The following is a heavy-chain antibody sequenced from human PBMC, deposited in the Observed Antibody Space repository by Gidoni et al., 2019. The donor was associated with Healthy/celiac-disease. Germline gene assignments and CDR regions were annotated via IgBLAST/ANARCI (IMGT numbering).Heavy chain of an antibody. CDR3: ARANCSGGSCWPNYYYYGMDV. CDR2: IYPGDSDT. V-gene: IGHV5-51*01. D-gene: IGHD2-15*01. CDR1: GYSFTSNW. Sequence: EVQLVQSGAEVKKPGESLKISCKGSGYSFTSNWIGGGRQMPGKGLEWMGIIYPGDSDTRYSPSFQGQVTISADKSISTAYLQWSSLKASDTAMYYCARANCSGGSCWPNYYYYGMDVWGQGTTVTVSS. J-gene: IGHJ6*02.